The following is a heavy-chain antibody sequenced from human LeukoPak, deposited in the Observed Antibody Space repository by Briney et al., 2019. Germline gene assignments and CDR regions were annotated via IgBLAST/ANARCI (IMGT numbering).Heavy chain of an antibody. CDR2: IDYSGNT. D-gene: IGHD4-17*01. V-gene: IGHV4-39*07. CDR1: GGSIRSTTYY. Sequence: SETLSLTCSVSGGSIRSTTYYWGWIRQPPGKRLEWVGSIDYSGNTYYSPSLMRRVTISVDTSKNQFSLNLSSVTAADTAVYFCARTAGKGDYVGWFDPWGQGTLVTVSS. J-gene: IGHJ5*02. CDR3: ARTAGKGDYVGWFDP.